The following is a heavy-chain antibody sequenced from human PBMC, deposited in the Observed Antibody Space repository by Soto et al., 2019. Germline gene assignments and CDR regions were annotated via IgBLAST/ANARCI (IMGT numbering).Heavy chain of an antibody. CDR2: INPKTGGT. J-gene: IGHJ4*02. Sequence: ASVKVSCKASGDTFTDYHMHWVRQAPGQGFEWMGWINPKTGGTSYARKFQGRVTMTGDTSISTVYMEVSRLTTDDTAVYYCAREGSAWYKEFDSWRQGTLFTVS. D-gene: IGHD6-19*01. CDR1: GDTFTDYH. V-gene: IGHV1-2*02. CDR3: AREGSAWYKEFDS.